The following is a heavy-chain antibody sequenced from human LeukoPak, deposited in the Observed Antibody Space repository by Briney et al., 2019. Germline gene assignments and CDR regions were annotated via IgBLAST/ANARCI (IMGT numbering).Heavy chain of an antibody. CDR2: IRSKANSYAT. CDR3: TPARDFWSGYYDY. CDR1: GFTFSGSA. J-gene: IGHJ4*02. V-gene: IGHV3-73*01. D-gene: IGHD3-3*01. Sequence: GGSLRLSCAASGFTFSGSAMHWVRQASGKGLEWVGRIRSKANSYATAYAASVKGRFTISRDDSKNTAYLQMNSLKTEDTAVYYCTPARDFWSGYYDYWGQGTLVTVSS.